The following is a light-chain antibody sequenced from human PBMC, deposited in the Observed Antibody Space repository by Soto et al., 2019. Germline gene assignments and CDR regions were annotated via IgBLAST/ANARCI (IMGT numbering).Light chain of an antibody. J-gene: IGKJ4*01. CDR1: QSVSGSY. V-gene: IGKV3-20*01. CDR2: GVS. CDR3: QHYDGSPLT. Sequence: EIVLTQSPDTLSLSPGERATLSCTASQSVSGSYLAWYQQKPGQAPRLLIDGVSTRATGIPDRFSGSGSGTDFSRTISRLEPEDFAVYYCQHYDGSPLTFGGGTKVEIK.